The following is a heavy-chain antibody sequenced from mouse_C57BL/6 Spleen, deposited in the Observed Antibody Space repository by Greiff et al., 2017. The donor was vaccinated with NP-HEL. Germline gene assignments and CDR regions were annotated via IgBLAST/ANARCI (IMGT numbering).Heavy chain of an antibody. Sequence: QVQLQQSGAELARPGASVKLSCKASGYTFTSYGISWVKQRTGQGLEWIGEIYPRSGNTYYNEKFKGKATLTADKSSSTAYMELRSLTSEDSAVYFCARGGLPGDYWGQGTTLTVSS. CDR3: ARGGLPGDY. J-gene: IGHJ2*01. CDR2: IYPRSGNT. CDR1: GYTFTSYG. V-gene: IGHV1-81*01.